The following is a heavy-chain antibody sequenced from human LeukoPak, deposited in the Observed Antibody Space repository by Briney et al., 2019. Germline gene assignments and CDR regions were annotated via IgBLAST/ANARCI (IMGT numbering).Heavy chain of an antibody. Sequence: ASVKVSCKASGGTFSSYAISWVRQAPGQGLEWMGGIIPIFGTANYAQKFQGRVTITADESTSTAYMELSSLRSEDTAVNYCARDFYVAARPTHYYYYYYMDVWGKGTTVTVSS. CDR2: IIPIFGTA. CDR3: ARDFYVAARPTHYYYYYYMDV. CDR1: GGTFSSYA. J-gene: IGHJ6*03. D-gene: IGHD6-6*01. V-gene: IGHV1-69*13.